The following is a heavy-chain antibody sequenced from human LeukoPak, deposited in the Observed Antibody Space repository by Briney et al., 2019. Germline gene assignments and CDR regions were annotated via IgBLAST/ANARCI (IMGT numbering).Heavy chain of an antibody. V-gene: IGHV3-23*01. J-gene: IGHJ4*02. D-gene: IGHD3-10*01. CDR3: AKNGGDTYGTGHFDH. Sequence: GGSLRLSCAASGFTFSSYWMTWVRQAPGKGLEWVSAISGSGGATFYADSVKGRFTISRDNSKNTLDLQMDSLRADDTAVYYCAKNGGDTYGTGHFDHWGQGTLVTVSS. CDR1: GFTFSSYW. CDR2: ISGSGGAT.